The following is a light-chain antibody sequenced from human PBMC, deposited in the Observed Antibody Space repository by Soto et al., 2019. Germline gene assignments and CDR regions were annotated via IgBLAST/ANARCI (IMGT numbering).Light chain of an antibody. V-gene: IGLV1-40*01. CDR2: GNN. Sequence: QSVLTQPPSVSGAPGQRVTISCTGSSSSIGAGYDVHWYHQLPGAATKLLVSGNNNRPSGVPDRFSASKSGTSASLAITGLQTEDDAQYYCQSYDSRLTAYVFGTGTKLTVL. J-gene: IGLJ1*01. CDR3: QSYDSRLTAYV. CDR1: SSSIGAGYD.